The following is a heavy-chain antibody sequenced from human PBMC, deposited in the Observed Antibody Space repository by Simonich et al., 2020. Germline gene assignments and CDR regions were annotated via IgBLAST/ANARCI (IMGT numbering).Heavy chain of an antibody. CDR2: IYHNGST. CDR1: GYSISSGSH. J-gene: IGHJ6*02. CDR3: ARVGYSNYYYYGMDV. V-gene: IGHV4-38-2*01. Sequence: QVQLQESGPGLVKPSETLSLTCAVSGYSISSGSHWGWIRQPPGKGLEWIGGIYHNGSTYDNPSLKSRVTISVDTSKNQFSLKRSSVTAADTAVYYCARVGYSNYYYYGMDVWGQGTTVTVSS. D-gene: IGHD6-13*01.